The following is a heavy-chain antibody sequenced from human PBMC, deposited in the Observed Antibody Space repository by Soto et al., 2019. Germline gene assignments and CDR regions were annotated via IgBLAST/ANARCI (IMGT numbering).Heavy chain of an antibody. D-gene: IGHD6-19*01. CDR2: ISSISSTI. CDR1: GFTFSSYS. J-gene: IGHJ4*02. Sequence: EVQLVESGGGLVQPGGSLRLSCAASGFTFSSYSMNWVRQAPGKGLEWVSYISSISSTIYYADSVKGRFTVSRYNAKNSLYLQMNSLRDEDTAVYYCASDDVAVAGTCLDYWGQGTLVTVSS. CDR3: ASDDVAVAGTCLDY. V-gene: IGHV3-48*02.